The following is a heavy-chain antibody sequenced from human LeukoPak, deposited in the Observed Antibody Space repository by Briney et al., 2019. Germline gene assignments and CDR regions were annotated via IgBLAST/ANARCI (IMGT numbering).Heavy chain of an antibody. D-gene: IGHD4-17*01. Sequence: GGSLRLSCAASGFTVSSNYMTWVRQAPGKGLEWVSVIYSGGNTYYADSVQGRFTISRDNARNSLYLQMNSLRAEDTAVYYCARMTTVTHYWGQGTLVTVSS. CDR2: IYSGGNT. CDR1: GFTVSSNY. J-gene: IGHJ4*02. V-gene: IGHV3-53*01. CDR3: ARMTTVTHY.